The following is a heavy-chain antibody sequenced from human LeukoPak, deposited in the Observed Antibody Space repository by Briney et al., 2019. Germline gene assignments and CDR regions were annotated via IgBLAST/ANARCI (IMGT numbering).Heavy chain of an antibody. CDR2: IKQVESDK. CDR1: GFTLSNYC. Sequence: GGSLRLSCAASGFTLSNYCMNGVRQAPGKGLEWVANIKQVESDKFYVGSVRGRFTISRDNAKNSLYLLMNSLRVEDTAVYYCARSGSNGDDYWGQGTLVTVSS. D-gene: IGHD5-24*01. CDR3: ARSGSNGDDY. V-gene: IGHV3-7*01. J-gene: IGHJ4*02.